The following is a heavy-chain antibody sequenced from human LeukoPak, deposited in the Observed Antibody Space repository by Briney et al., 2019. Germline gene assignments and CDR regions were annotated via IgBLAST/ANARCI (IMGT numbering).Heavy chain of an antibody. CDR1: GGSISGYY. Sequence: SETLSLTCTVSGGSISGYYWSWFRQPAGQGLEWIGRIYTHGDTRYNPSLKSRVTMSFDTSKNQLSLKVRPVTAADTATYYCARAAGASGGQYFDYWGQGTLVTVSS. CDR2: IYTHGDT. D-gene: IGHD2-15*01. CDR3: ARAAGASGGQYFDY. J-gene: IGHJ4*02. V-gene: IGHV4-4*07.